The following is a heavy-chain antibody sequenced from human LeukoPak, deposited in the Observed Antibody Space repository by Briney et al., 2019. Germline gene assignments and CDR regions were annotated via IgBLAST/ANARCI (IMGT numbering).Heavy chain of an antibody. J-gene: IGHJ4*02. CDR1: GSTFTSYW. CDR3: ARHGRNWFDY. CDR2: IYPGDSDT. V-gene: IGHV5-51*01. Sequence: GESLKISCQGSGSTFTSYWIGWVRQLPGKGLEWMGIIYPGDSDTRYSPSFQGQVTISADKSISTAYLQWSSLKASDTAMYYCARHGRNWFDYWGQGTLVTVSS. D-gene: IGHD1-20*01.